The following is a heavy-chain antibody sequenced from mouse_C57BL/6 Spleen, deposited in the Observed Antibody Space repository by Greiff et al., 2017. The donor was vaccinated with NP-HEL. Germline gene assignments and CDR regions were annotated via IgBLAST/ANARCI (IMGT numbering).Heavy chain of an antibody. Sequence: EVKLVESGGGLVQPGGSMKLSCVASGFTFSNYWMNWVRQSPEKGLEWVAQIRLKSDNYATHYAESVKGRFTISRDDSKSSVYLQMNNLRAEDTGIYYCTFITTVVATDAMDYWGQGTSVTVSS. D-gene: IGHD1-1*01. CDR3: TFITTVVATDAMDY. J-gene: IGHJ4*01. V-gene: IGHV6-3*01. CDR1: GFTFSNYW. CDR2: IRLKSDNYAT.